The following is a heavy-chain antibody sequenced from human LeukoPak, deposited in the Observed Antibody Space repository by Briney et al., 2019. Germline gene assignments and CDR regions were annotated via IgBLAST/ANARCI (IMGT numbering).Heavy chain of an antibody. D-gene: IGHD3-10*01. CDR3: ASRSGGSGSPLGNDNWFDP. CDR1: GDSLSNTRYY. Sequence: PSETLSLTCTVSGDSLSNTRYYWGWIRQPPGKGLEWIGRIYTSGSTNYNPSLKSRVTISVDTSKNQFSLKLSSVTAADTAVCYCASRSGGSGSPLGNDNWFDPWGQGTLVTVSS. J-gene: IGHJ5*02. CDR2: IYTSGST. V-gene: IGHV4-39*07.